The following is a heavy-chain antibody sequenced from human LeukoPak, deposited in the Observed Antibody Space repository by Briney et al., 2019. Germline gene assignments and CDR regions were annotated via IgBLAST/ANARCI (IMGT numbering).Heavy chain of an antibody. CDR3: AGQAEDKFDY. CDR1: GGSISSSSYY. Sequence: SETLSLTCTVSGGSISSSSYYWGWIRQPPGKGLEWIGSIYYSGSTYYNPSLKSRVTISVDTSKNQFSLKLSSVTAADTAVYYCAGQAEDKFDYWGQGTLVTVSS. J-gene: IGHJ4*02. V-gene: IGHV4-39*01. D-gene: IGHD6-25*01. CDR2: IYYSGST.